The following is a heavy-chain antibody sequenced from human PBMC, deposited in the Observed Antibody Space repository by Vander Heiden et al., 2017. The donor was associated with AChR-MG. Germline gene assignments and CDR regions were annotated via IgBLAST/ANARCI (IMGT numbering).Heavy chain of an antibody. J-gene: IGHJ3*02. CDR3: AKDTYYDCWSGERDAFDI. Sequence: EVQLVESGGGLVQPGRSLRLSCAASGFTFDDYAMHWVRQAPGKGLEWVSGISWNSGSIGYADSVKGRVTISRDNAKNSLYRQMNSLRAEETALYYCAKDTYYDCWSGERDAFDIWGQGTMVTVSS. CDR1: GFTFDDYA. D-gene: IGHD3-3*01. V-gene: IGHV3-9*01. CDR2: ISWNSGSI.